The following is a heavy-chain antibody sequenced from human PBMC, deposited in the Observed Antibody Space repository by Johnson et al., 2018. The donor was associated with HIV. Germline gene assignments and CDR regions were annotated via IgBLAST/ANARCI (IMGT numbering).Heavy chain of an antibody. Sequence: VQLVESGGGLVQPGGSLRLSCAASGFTVSSNYMSWVRQAPGKGLEWVSIIYSGGSTFYADSVKARFTISRDSSKNTMYLQMNSLRAEDTAVYYCASVRVGGSDAFDIWGQGTMVTVSS. CDR1: GFTVSSNY. CDR2: IYSGGST. V-gene: IGHV3-66*01. CDR3: ASVRVGGSDAFDI. J-gene: IGHJ3*02.